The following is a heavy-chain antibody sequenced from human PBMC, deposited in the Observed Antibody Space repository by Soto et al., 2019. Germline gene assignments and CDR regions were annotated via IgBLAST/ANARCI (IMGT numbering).Heavy chain of an antibody. D-gene: IGHD3-10*01. J-gene: IGHJ4*02. Sequence: GGSLRLSCAASGFIFSNYWMTWVRQAPGKGLEWVANIIRDGSEKSYVDSVKGRFTISRDNAKNSLYLEMNSLRVEDTAIYYCARYWGGLGYWGQGTIVAVYS. CDR1: GFIFSNYW. CDR2: IIRDGSEK. CDR3: ARYWGGLGY. V-gene: IGHV3-7*01.